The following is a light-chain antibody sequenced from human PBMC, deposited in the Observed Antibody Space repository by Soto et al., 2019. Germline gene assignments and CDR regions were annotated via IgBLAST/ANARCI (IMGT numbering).Light chain of an antibody. CDR2: GAS. V-gene: IGKV3-20*01. J-gene: IGKJ5*01. Sequence: EIVLTQSPGTLSLSPGERATLSCRASQSVSSSYLAWYQQKPGQAPRLLIYGASSRATGIPDRFSGSGSGTDFTITISRLEPEDFAVYYCQQYGSSPPITFGQGTLRKIK. CDR1: QSVSSSY. CDR3: QQYGSSPPIT.